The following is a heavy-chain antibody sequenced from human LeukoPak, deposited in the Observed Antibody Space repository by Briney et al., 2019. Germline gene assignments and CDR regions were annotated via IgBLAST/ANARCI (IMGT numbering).Heavy chain of an antibody. D-gene: IGHD1-26*01. CDR1: GFTFTSYS. V-gene: IGHV3-23*01. CDR3: AKGGKWDVTPFDY. Sequence: GGSLRLSCAASGFTFTSYSMDWVRQAPGKGLEWVSTISGGGGSTYYADSVKGRFTISRDNSKNTLYLQVNSLRAEDTAVYYCAKGGKWDVTPFDYWGQGTPVTVSS. CDR2: ISGGGGST. J-gene: IGHJ4*02.